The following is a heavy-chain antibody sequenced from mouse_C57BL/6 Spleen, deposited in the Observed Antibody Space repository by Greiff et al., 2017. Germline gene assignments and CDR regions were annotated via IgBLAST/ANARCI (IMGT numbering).Heavy chain of an antibody. CDR1: GYSITSCYY. V-gene: IGHV3-6*01. CDR3: ARPYGSKDWYFDV. J-gene: IGHJ1*03. CDR2: ISYDGSN. Sequence: EVKLQESGPGLVKPSQSLSLTCSVTGYSITSCYYWNWIRQFPGNKLEWMGYISYDGSNNYNPSLKNRISITRDTSKNQFFLKLNSVTTEDTATYYCARPYGSKDWYFDVWGTGTTVTVSS. D-gene: IGHD1-1*01.